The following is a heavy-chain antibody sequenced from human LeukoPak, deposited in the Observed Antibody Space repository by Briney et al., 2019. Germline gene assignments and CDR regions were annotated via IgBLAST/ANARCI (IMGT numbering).Heavy chain of an antibody. CDR3: AREPGGIAARDYYYYGMDV. D-gene: IGHD6-13*01. CDR1: GYTFTSYY. V-gene: IGHV1-46*01. J-gene: IGHJ6*02. Sequence: ASVKVSCKASGYTFTSYYMHWVRQAPGQGLEWMGIINPSGGSTSYAQKFQGRVTMTRDTSTSTVYMELSSLRSEDTAVYYCAREPGGIAARDYYYYGMDVWGQETTVTVSS. CDR2: INPSGGST.